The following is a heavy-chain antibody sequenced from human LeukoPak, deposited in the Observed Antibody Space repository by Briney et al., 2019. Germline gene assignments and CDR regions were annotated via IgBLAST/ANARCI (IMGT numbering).Heavy chain of an antibody. CDR3: ARDTGEDWYFDL. V-gene: IGHV4-4*07. D-gene: IGHD7-27*01. CDR2: IYTSGST. J-gene: IGHJ2*01. Sequence: KPSEPLSLPCTFSGGSISSYYWSWIRQPAGKGLEWIGRIYTSGSTNYNPSLKSRVTISVDTSKNQFSLKLSSVTAADTGVYYCARDTGEDWYFDLWGRGTLVTVSS. CDR1: GGSISSYY.